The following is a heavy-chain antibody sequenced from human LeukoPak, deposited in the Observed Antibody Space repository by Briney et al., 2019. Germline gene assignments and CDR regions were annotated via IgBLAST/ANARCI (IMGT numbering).Heavy chain of an antibody. CDR2: IKYDESEK. CDR3: ARDEQIPGAFDI. Sequence: PGGXLRLSCVASKFTFRNYWMSWVRQAPGKGLXXXANIKYDESEKYYAXSXKGRFTVSRDNAKNSLYLQMNSLRAEDTAVYYCARDEQIPGAFDIWGQGTMVTVSS. CDR1: KFTFRNYW. V-gene: IGHV3-7*01. J-gene: IGHJ3*02. D-gene: IGHD1/OR15-1a*01.